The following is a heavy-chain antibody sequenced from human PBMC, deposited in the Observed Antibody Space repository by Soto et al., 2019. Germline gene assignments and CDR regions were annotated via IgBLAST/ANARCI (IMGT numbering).Heavy chain of an antibody. Sequence: QVQLVQSGAEVKKPGSSVKVSCKASGGTFSSYAISWVRQAPGQGLEWMGGIIPIVGTANYAQKFQGRVTISADESTSTAYMELSSLRSEDTAVYYCARDSSSWVGLSTMQFDYWGQGTLVTVSS. V-gene: IGHV1-69*01. CDR2: IIPIVGTA. D-gene: IGHD6-13*01. J-gene: IGHJ4*02. CDR3: ARDSSSWVGLSTMQFDY. CDR1: GGTFSSYA.